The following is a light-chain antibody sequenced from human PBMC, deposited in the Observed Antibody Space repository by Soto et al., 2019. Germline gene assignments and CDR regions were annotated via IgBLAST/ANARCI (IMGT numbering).Light chain of an antibody. CDR1: QSISSW. Sequence: DIQMTQSPSTLSSSVGDRVTITCRASQSISSWLAWYQQKPGRAPKLLIYDASSLKSGVPSRFSGSGSGTVFTLPISSLQPDDFATYYCQQYNAFSPWTFGQGTKVEIK. J-gene: IGKJ1*01. CDR3: QQYNAFSPWT. CDR2: DAS. V-gene: IGKV1-5*01.